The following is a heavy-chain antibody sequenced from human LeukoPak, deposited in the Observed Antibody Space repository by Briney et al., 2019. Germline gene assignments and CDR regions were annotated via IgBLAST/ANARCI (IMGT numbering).Heavy chain of an antibody. CDR1: GFTFSDYY. CDR3: ARGSSGWFDDNWFDP. V-gene: IGHV3-23*01. Sequence: GGSLRLSCAASGFTFSDYYMSWIRQAPGKGLEWVSTISGSGGSTYYADSVKGRFTISRDNSKNTLYLQMNSLRAEDTAVYYCARGSSGWFDDNWFDPWGQGTLVTVSS. CDR2: ISGSGGST. D-gene: IGHD6-19*01. J-gene: IGHJ5*02.